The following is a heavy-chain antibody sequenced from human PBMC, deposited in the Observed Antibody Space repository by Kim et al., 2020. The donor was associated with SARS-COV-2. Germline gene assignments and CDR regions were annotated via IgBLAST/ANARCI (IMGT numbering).Heavy chain of an antibody. Sequence: SVKGRFTISRENAKNSLYLQTNSLRAGDTAVYFCARAGYGGNFDYYYGMDVWGQGTTVTVSS. CDR3: ARAGYGGNFDYYYGMDV. D-gene: IGHD4-17*01. J-gene: IGHJ6*02. V-gene: IGHV3-13*01.